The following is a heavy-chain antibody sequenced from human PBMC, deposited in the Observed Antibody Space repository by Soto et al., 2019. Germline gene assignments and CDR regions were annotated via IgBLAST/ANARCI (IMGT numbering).Heavy chain of an antibody. CDR1: GFTFRRYD. V-gene: IGHV3-21*01. CDR3: ARLYYVLTNGMDV. Sequence: EVQLEESGGGLVKPGGSLRLSCSASGFTFRRYDMNWVRQAPGKGLEWVSSISSSSISIHYGDAVKGRFTISRDHARNVLYLQTNSLRAEDTAVYFCARLYYVLTNGMDVGGQGTTVTVS. CDR2: ISSSSISI. J-gene: IGHJ6*02. D-gene: IGHD3-9*01.